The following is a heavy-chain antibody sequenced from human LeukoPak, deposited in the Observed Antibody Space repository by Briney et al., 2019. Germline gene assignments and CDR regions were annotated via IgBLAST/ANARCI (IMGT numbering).Heavy chain of an antibody. CDR2: ISYDGSNK. J-gene: IGHJ4*02. CDR3: ARAPSVCSGGSCWLDY. CDR1: GFTISSYA. D-gene: IGHD2-15*01. V-gene: IGHV3-30-3*01. Sequence: GGSLRLSCAASGFTISSYAMHWVRQAPGKGLEWVAVISYDGSNKYYADSVKGRFTISRDNSKNTLYLQMNSLRAEDTAVYYCARAPSVCSGGSCWLDYWGQGTLVTVSS.